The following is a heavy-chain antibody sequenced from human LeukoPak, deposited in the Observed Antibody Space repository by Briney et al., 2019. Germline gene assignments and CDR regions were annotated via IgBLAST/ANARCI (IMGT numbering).Heavy chain of an antibody. CDR1: GFTFSSYS. CDR2: IKSKTDGGTT. J-gene: IGHJ4*02. Sequence: GGSLRLSCAVSGFTFSSYSMNWVRQAPGKGLEWVGRIKSKTDGGTTDYAAPVKGRFTISRDDSKSTLYLQMNSLKTEDTAVYYCTTDPYCSGGSCYSWGQGTLVTVSS. V-gene: IGHV3-15*01. CDR3: TTDPYCSGGSCYS. D-gene: IGHD2-15*01.